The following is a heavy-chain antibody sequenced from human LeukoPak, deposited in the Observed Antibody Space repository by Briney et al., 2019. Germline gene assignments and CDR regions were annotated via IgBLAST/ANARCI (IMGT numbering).Heavy chain of an antibody. D-gene: IGHD2-15*01. Sequence: QPGGSLRLSCAASGFTFSNYWMSWVRQAPGEGLELVAHINQDVSGKYYVDSVKGLLPIVRDNAKNSLCLQMNSLRVEEAGVYYCARDGGGDIVVAFAFDIWGQGTMVTVSS. CDR1: GFTFSNYW. J-gene: IGHJ3*02. CDR3: ARDGGGDIVVAFAFDI. CDR2: INQDVSGK. V-gene: IGHV3-7*05.